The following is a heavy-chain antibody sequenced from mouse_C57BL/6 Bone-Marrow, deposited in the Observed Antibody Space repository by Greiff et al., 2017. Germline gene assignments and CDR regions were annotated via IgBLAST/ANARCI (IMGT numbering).Heavy chain of an antibody. V-gene: IGHV1-69*01. CDR1: GYTFTSYW. CDR3: AREGYSGDFDY. Sequence: QVQLQQPGAELVMPGASVKLSCKASGYTFTSYWMHWVKQRPGQGLEWIGEIDPSDSYTNYNQKVKGKSTLTVDKSSSTAYMQLSSLTSEDSAVYYCAREGYSGDFDYWGQGTTLTVSS. CDR2: IDPSDSYT. J-gene: IGHJ2*01. D-gene: IGHD2-12*01.